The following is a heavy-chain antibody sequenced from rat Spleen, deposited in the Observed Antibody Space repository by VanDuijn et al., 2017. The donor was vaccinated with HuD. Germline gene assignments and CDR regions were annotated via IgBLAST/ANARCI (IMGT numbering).Heavy chain of an antibody. V-gene: IGHV5-31*01. CDR2: LTNTGGRL. J-gene: IGHJ1*01. CDR3: AGAGYLRDWYFDF. Sequence: EVQLVLFGGGLVQPGRSLTLSCVASGFPFNTSWMSWLRQAPGKGLAVVASLTNTGGRLYYPASVKGRFTIARENAKRTLFLQMDSLRSDDTATYYCAGAGYLRDWYFDFWGPGTMVTVSS. D-gene: IGHD2-2*01. CDR1: GFPFNTSW.